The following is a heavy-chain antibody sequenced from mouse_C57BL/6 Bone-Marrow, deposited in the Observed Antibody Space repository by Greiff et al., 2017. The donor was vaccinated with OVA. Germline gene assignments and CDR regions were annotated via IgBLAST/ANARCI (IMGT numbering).Heavy chain of an antibody. Sequence: VQLQQSGPELVKPGASVKMSCKASGYKFTDYNMHWVKQSHGKSLEWIGYINPNNGGTSYNQKFKGKATLTVNNTSSTAYMELRSLTSEDSAVYYGARENYYDSDAWFAYWGQGTLVTVSA. V-gene: IGHV1-22*01. J-gene: IGHJ3*01. CDR2: INPNNGGT. CDR1: GYKFTDYN. D-gene: IGHD2-4*01. CDR3: ARENYYDSDAWFAY.